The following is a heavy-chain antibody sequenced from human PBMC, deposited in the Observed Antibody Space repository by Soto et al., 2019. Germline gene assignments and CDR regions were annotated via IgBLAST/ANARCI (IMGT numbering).Heavy chain of an antibody. V-gene: IGHV6-1*01. D-gene: IGHD2-8*01. J-gene: IGHJ6*02. CDR2: TYYRSKWYN. Sequence: SQTLSLTCAISGDSVSTNSAAWHWIRQSPSRGLEWLGRTYYRSKWYNDYAVSVKSRVTITPDTSKNQFSLQLNSVTPEDTAVYYCARDCTNGVCYPSYHYGMDVWGQGTTVTVSS. CDR3: ARDCTNGVCYPSYHYGMDV. CDR1: GDSVSTNSAA.